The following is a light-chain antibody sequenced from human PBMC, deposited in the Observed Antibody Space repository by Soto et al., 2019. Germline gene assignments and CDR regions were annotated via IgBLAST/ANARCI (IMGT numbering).Light chain of an antibody. CDR1: TGAVTTTYY. J-gene: IGLJ2*01. V-gene: IGLV7-43*01. CDR3: LLYFGGVRL. CDR2: SAF. Sequence: QTVVTQEPSLTVSPGGTVTLTCSSSTGAVTTTYYPNWFQQKPGQAPTSLIYSAFNKHSWTPARFSGSLLGGKAVLTLSGVQPEDEAEYYCLLYFGGVRLFGGGTKVTVL.